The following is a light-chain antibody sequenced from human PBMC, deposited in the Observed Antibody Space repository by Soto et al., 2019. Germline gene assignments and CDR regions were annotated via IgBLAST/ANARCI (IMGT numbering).Light chain of an antibody. J-gene: IGKJ1*01. V-gene: IGKV1-5*03. CDR1: QSITPW. CDR2: KTS. CDR3: QQHCMHET. Sequence: DIYMTQSPSTVSTSVGDTVSISCRASQSITPWLAWHQQKAGKTPRVIIYKTSDLENGVPERFSGSGSGTEFTLTIKNLQPDDFATYYCQQHCMHETFGPGTKV.